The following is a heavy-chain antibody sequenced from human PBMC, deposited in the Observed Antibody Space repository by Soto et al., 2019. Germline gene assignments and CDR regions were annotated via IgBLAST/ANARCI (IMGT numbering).Heavy chain of an antibody. Sequence: EVQLVESGGGLIQPGGALRLSCAASGFTFSSCEMYWVRQAPGKGLEWVSYIHPSGQPIFYTDSVKGRFTITIYNAKNSLYLQMRGLIYEDSAVYYCARRASRWGQGTMVTVSS. J-gene: IGHJ3*01. CDR1: GFTFSSCE. V-gene: IGHV3-48*03. CDR3: ARRASR. CDR2: IHPSGQPI. D-gene: IGHD1-26*01.